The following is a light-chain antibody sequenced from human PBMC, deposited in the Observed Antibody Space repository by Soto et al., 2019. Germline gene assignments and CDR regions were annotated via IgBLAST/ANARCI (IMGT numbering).Light chain of an antibody. CDR2: TTS. J-gene: IGKJ3*01. Sequence: EIVLTQSPDTLSLSPGERATLSCTASESVTSSCLAWYQRKPGQAPRLLIHTTSTRATDIPDRFSGSGSGTDFTLTTSRLEQEDFAVYYCQQCGGSPLFSFGPGTRVDI. CDR3: QQCGGSPLFS. V-gene: IGKV3-20*01. CDR1: ESVTSSC.